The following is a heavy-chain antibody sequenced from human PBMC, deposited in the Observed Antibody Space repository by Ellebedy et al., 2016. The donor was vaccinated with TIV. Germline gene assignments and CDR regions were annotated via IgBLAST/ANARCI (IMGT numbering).Heavy chain of an antibody. D-gene: IGHD4-17*01. CDR2: ISGSSLTI. J-gene: IGHJ3*02. V-gene: IGHV3-48*04. CDR1: GFTFTPYA. Sequence: GGSLRLSCAASGFTFTPYAMNWVRQAPGKGLEWISYISGSSLTIYYADSVKGRFTISRDNAKNSLYLQMNSLRAEDTSVYYCATDGSYGDYRSPAHAFVIWGQGTMVTVSS. CDR3: ATDGSYGDYRSPAHAFVI.